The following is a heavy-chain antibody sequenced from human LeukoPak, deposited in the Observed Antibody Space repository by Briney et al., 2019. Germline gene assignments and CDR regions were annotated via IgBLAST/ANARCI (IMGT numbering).Heavy chain of an antibody. J-gene: IGHJ4*02. Sequence: KPSETLSLTCTVSGGSISGSSYYWGWIRQPPGKGLEWIGSIYYSGSTYYNPSLKSRVTISVDTSKNQFSLKLNSVTATDTVVYYCARHYGPWGQGTLVTVSS. D-gene: IGHD3-10*01. V-gene: IGHV4-39*01. CDR2: IYYSGST. CDR3: ARHYGP. CDR1: GGSISGSSYY.